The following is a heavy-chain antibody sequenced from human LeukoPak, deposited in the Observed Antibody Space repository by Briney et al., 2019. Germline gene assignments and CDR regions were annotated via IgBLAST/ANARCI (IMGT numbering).Heavy chain of an antibody. V-gene: IGHV3-23*01. CDR3: ASYDDSGYYLYRYFRY. Sequence: GGSLRLFCAASGFTFSSYAMSWVRQAPGKGLEWVSVMTSSGGNTYYADSVKGRFTISRDNSKNTLYLQMNSLRDDDTAVYYCASYDDSGYYLYRYFRYWGQGTLVTVSS. CDR2: MTSSGGNT. CDR1: GFTFSSYA. D-gene: IGHD3-22*01. J-gene: IGHJ4*02.